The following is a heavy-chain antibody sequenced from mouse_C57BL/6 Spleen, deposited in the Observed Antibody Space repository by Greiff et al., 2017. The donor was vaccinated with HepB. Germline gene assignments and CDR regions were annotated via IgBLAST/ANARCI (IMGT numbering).Heavy chain of an antibody. CDR3: ARGKGGNYDYAMDY. D-gene: IGHD2-1*01. CDR1: GYAFSSYW. J-gene: IGHJ4*01. Sequence: QVQLKESGAELVKPGASVKISCKASGYAFSSYWMNWVKQRPGKGLEWIGQIYPGDGDTNYNGKFKGKATLTADKSSSTAYMQLSSLTSEDSAVYFCARGKGGNYDYAMDYWGQGTSVTVSS. CDR2: IYPGDGDT. V-gene: IGHV1-80*01.